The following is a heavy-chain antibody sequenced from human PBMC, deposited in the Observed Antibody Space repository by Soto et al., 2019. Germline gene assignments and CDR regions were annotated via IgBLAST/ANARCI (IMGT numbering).Heavy chain of an antibody. V-gene: IGHV4-34*01. CDR2: INHSGST. CDR1: GGSFSGYY. CDR3: ARERGRIVATIVWFDP. Sequence: QVQLQQWGAGLLKPSETLSLTCAVYGGSFSGYYWSWIRQPPGKGLEWIGEINHSGSTNYNPSLKSRVTISVDTSKNQFSLKLSSVTAADTAVYYCARERGRIVATIVWFDPWGQGTLVTVSS. D-gene: IGHD5-12*01. J-gene: IGHJ5*02.